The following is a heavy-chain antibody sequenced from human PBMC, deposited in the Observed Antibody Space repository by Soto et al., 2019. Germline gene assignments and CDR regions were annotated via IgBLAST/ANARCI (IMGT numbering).Heavy chain of an antibody. CDR3: AKGTKAPDYYDSSGYAFDY. D-gene: IGHD3-22*01. Sequence: GGSLRLSCAASGFTFSSYAMSWVRQAPGKGLEWVSAISGSGGSTYYADSVKGRFTISRDNSKNTLYLQMNSLRAEDTAVYYCAKGTKAPDYYDSSGYAFDYWGQGTLVTVSS. CDR2: ISGSGGST. J-gene: IGHJ4*02. V-gene: IGHV3-23*01. CDR1: GFTFSSYA.